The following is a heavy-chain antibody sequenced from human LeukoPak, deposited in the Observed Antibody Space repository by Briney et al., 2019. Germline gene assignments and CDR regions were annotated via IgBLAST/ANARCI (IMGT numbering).Heavy chain of an antibody. J-gene: IGHJ6*02. CDR2: INWNGGST. V-gene: IGHV3-20*01. Sequence: GGSLRLSCVASGISFSSYWMAWVRQAPGKGLEWVSGINWNGGSTGYADSVKGRFTISRDNAKNSLYLQMNSLRAEDTALYHCARVTSVAGIYFGYYGMDVGGQGTTVTVSS. CDR3: ARVTSVAGIYFGYYGMDV. D-gene: IGHD6-19*01. CDR1: GISFSSYW.